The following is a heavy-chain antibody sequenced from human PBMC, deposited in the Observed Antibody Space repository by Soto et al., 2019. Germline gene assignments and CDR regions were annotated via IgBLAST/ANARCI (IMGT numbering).Heavy chain of an antibody. V-gene: IGHV3-13*04. CDR2: ITVRDDT. CDR1: GFTFSNHD. D-gene: IGHD2-21*02. CDR3: ARVFVYCGDGCYNWYFDL. Sequence: GGSLRLSCAASGFTFSNHDMHWVRQTTGKGLEWVSAITVRDDTYYPGSVKGRFTVSRENAKNSFYLQMNDLRAGDTAVYYCARVFVYCGDGCYNWYFDLWGRGTLVTVSS. J-gene: IGHJ2*01.